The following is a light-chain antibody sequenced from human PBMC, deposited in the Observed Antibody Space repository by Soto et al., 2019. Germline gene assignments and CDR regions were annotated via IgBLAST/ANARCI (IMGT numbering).Light chain of an antibody. CDR1: SNDISAYNY. Sequence: SALTQPASVSGSPGQSITMSCTGTSNDISAYNYVSWYQHHPGKAPKLIIYEVSNRPSGISNRFSGSKSGNTASLTISGLQADDEADYFCCSYTKTLTGVFGGGTKVTVL. CDR3: CSYTKTLTGV. J-gene: IGLJ3*02. CDR2: EVS. V-gene: IGLV2-14*01.